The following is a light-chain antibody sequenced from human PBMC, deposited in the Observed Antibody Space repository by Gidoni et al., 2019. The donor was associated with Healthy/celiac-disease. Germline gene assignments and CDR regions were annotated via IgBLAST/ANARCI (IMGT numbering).Light chain of an antibody. J-gene: IGKJ1*01. Sequence: DIQMTQSPSILSASVGDRVTIPCRASQSIRSWLAWYQQKPGKAPKLLIYKASSLESGVPSSFRGSGAGTEFTLTISSRQPDDFATYYCQQYNSYPWTFGQGTKVEIK. CDR3: QQYNSYPWT. CDR1: QSIRSW. V-gene: IGKV1-5*03. CDR2: KAS.